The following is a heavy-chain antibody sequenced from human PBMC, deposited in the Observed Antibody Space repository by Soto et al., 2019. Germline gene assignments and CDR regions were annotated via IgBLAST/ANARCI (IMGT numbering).Heavy chain of an antibody. V-gene: IGHV3-21*02. D-gene: IGHD6-19*01. CDR3: AKDTSGWYKGEFDY. CDR2: ISSSSRYI. J-gene: IGHJ4*01. CDR1: GFTFSDYS. Sequence: EVQLVESGGGLVKPGGSLRLSCAASGFTFSDYSMNWVRQAPGKGLDWVSSISSSSRYIYYADSVKGRFTISRDNANNPLYPQMNSLRAEDTAVYYCAKDTSGWYKGEFDYWGHGTLVTVSS.